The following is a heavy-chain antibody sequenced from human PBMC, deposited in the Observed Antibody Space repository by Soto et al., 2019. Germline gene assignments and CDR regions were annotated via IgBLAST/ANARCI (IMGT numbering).Heavy chain of an antibody. CDR3: AKDRGALRWSEEHYYFDY. V-gene: IGHV3-30*18. CDR2: ILYDGSKT. Sequence: GGSLRLSCAASGFTFSSYGMHRVRQAPGKGLEWVAFILYDGSKTYYADSMEGRFTISKDKSKNTLYLQMNSLRAEDTALYYCAKDRGALRWSEEHYYFDYWGQGTLVTVSS. J-gene: IGHJ4*02. D-gene: IGHD4-17*01. CDR1: GFTFSSYG.